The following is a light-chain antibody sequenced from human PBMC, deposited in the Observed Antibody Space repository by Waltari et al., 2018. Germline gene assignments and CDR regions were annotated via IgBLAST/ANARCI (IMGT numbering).Light chain of an antibody. CDR3: GTWDSSLSAGV. V-gene: IGLV1-51*01. CDR2: DNN. CDR1: SPTIGNNS. Sequence: QSVLTQPPSVSAAPGPKVTISCSGRSPTIGNNSVSWYQQLPGTAPKLLIYDNNKRPSGIPDRFSGSKSGTSATLGITGLQTGDEADYYCGTWDSSLSAGVFGGGTKLTVL. J-gene: IGLJ3*02.